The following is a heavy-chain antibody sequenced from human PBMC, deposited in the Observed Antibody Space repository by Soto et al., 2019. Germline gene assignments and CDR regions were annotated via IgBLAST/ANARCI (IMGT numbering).Heavy chain of an antibody. CDR1: GFTFSGNA. V-gene: IGHV3-23*01. J-gene: IGHJ4*02. D-gene: IGHD6-19*01. CDR3: VKRDPYSSASYYFDL. Sequence: GGSLRLSCAASGFTFSGNAMSWVRQAPGRGLEWVSAISGNGGSTYYADSVKGRFTNSRDNSKNTLWLQMNSMRAEDTAVYYCVKRDPYSSASYYFDLWGQGTLVTVSS. CDR2: ISGNGGST.